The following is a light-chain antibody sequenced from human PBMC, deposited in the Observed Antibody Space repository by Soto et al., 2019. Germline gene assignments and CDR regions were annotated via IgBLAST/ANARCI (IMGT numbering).Light chain of an antibody. CDR1: QSVNSRY. V-gene: IGKV3-20*01. CDR2: GAS. Sequence: EIVLTQSPGTLSLSPGERATLSCRASQSVNSRYLAWYQQKPGQAPRLLIYGASSRATGIPDRFSGSGSGTDFTLTISRLEPEDFAVYYCQQCDSSPITFGQGTRLEIK. CDR3: QQCDSSPIT. J-gene: IGKJ5*01.